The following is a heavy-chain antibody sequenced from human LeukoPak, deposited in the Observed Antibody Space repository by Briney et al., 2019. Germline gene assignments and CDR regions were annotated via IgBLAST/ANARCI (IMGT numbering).Heavy chain of an antibody. J-gene: IGHJ4*02. Sequence: SGTLSLTCAVSGGSISSTNWWSWVRQPPGKGLEWIGEIYHSGSTNYNPSLKSRVTISADKSKNQFSLKLSSVTAADTAVYYCAGGYCSGGSCYSGRVQFDYWGQGTLVTVSS. CDR3: AGGYCSGGSCYSGRVQFDY. V-gene: IGHV4-4*02. CDR2: IYHSGST. D-gene: IGHD2-15*01. CDR1: GGSISSTNW.